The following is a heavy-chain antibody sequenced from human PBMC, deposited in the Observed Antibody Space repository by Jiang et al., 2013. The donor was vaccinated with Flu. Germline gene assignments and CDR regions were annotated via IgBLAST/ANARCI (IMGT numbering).Heavy chain of an antibody. D-gene: IGHD6-19*01. CDR2: ISPIFGTA. Sequence: GAEVKKPGSSVKVSCKASGGTISSYALSWVRQAPGQGLEWMGGISPIFGTANYAQKFQGRVTITVDKSTSTAYMELSSLRSEDTAVYYCARDSTGYSSGWFPFWGQGTLVTVSS. CDR3: ARDSTGYSSGWFPF. J-gene: IGHJ4*02. V-gene: IGHV1-69*06. CDR1: GGTISSYA.